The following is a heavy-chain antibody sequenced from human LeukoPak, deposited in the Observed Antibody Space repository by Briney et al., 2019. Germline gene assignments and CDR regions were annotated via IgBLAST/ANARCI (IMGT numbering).Heavy chain of an antibody. J-gene: IGHJ6*03. Sequence: DPSETLSLTCTVSGGSISSYYWTWIRQPPGKGLEWIGYIYLSGSTNYNPSLKSRVTISVDTSKNQFSLKLSSVTAADTAVYYCARGRWIQLWLTIGRDIMDVWGKGTTVTVSS. V-gene: IGHV4-59*12. CDR1: GGSISSYY. CDR2: IYLSGST. CDR3: ARGRWIQLWLTIGRDIMDV. D-gene: IGHD5-18*01.